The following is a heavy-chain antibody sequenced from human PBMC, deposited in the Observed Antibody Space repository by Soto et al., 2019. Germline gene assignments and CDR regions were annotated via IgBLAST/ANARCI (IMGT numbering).Heavy chain of an antibody. CDR2: IYYNGNI. CDR1: GGSITSGDYY. J-gene: IGHJ4*02. CDR3: ARDRGIAVASFDY. D-gene: IGHD6-19*01. V-gene: IGHV4-30-4*01. Sequence: SETLSLTCTVSGGSITSGDYYWSWIRQPPGKGLEWIAYIYYNGNIYSNPSLKSRLTMSRDTSKNQFSLKLDSVTATDTAVYYCARDRGIAVASFDYWGQGTLVTVSS.